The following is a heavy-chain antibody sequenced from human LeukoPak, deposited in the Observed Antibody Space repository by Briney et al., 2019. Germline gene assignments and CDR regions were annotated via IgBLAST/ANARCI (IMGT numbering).Heavy chain of an antibody. J-gene: IGHJ5*02. D-gene: IGHD3-3*01. CDR2: MNPNSGHT. CDR1: GYTFTSYD. V-gene: IGHV1-8*01. Sequence: ASVKVSCKASGYTFTSYDINWVRQATGQGLEWMGWMNPNSGHTGYAQKFQGRVTMTRNTSISTAYMELSSLRSEDTAVYYCARDWGSYDFWSGYYTSVNWFDPWGQGTLVTVSS. CDR3: ARDWGSYDFWSGYYTSVNWFDP.